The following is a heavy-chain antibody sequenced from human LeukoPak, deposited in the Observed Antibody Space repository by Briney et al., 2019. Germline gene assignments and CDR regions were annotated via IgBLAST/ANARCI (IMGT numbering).Heavy chain of an antibody. D-gene: IGHD5-18*01. CDR2: IIPILGIA. CDR1: GGTFSSYA. Sequence: SVKVSCKASGGTFSSYAISWVRQAPGQGLEWMGRIIPILGIANYAQKLQGRVTITADKSTSTAYMELSSLRSEDTAVYYCAREDVLMAMANWGQGTLVTVSS. J-gene: IGHJ4*02. V-gene: IGHV1-69*04. CDR3: AREDVLMAMAN.